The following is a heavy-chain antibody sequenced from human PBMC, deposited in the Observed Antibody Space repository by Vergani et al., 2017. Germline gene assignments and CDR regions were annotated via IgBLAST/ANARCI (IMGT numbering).Heavy chain of an antibody. CDR1: VGTFSSYA. D-gene: IGHD5-18*01. CDR3: ARDQGINDSHPPNWFDP. CDR2: IIPIFGTA. Sequence: QVQLVQSGAEVKKPGSSVKVSCKASVGTFSSYAISWVRQAPRQGLEWMGRIIPIFGTANYAQKFQGRVTITADEPTSTAYMELSSLRSEDTAVYYCARDQGINDSHPPNWFDPWDQGTLITVSS. V-gene: IGHV1-69*13. J-gene: IGHJ5*02.